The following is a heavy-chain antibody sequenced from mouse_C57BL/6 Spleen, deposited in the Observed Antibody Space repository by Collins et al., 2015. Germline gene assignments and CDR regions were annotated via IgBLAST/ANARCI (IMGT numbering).Heavy chain of an antibody. J-gene: IGHJ2*01. Sequence: EVQLQQSGAELVRPGALVKLSCKVSGFNIKDYYMHWVKQRPEQGLEWIGWIDPENGNTIYDPKFQGKASITADTSSNTAYLQLSSLTSEDTAVYYCAAYGNYYYWGQGTTLTVSS. V-gene: IGHV14-1*02. CDR2: IDPENGNT. CDR3: AAYGNYYY. D-gene: IGHD2-1*01. CDR1: GFNIKDYY.